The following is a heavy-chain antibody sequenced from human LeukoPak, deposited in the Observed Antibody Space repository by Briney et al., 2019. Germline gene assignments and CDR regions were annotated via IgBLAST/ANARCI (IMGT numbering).Heavy chain of an antibody. CDR3: AREEIAAAYAFDI. CDR2: ISYDGSNK. CDR1: GFTFSSYA. V-gene: IGHV3-30-3*01. J-gene: IGHJ3*02. Sequence: GRSLRLSCAASGFTFSSYAMHWVRQAPGKGLEWVAVISYDGSNKYYADSVKGRFTISRDNSKNTLYLQMNSLRAEDTAVYYCAREEIAAAYAFDIWGQGTMATVSS. D-gene: IGHD6-13*01.